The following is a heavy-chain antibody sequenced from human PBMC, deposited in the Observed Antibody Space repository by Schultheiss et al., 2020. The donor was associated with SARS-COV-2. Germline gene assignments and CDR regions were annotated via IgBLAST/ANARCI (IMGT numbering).Heavy chain of an antibody. CDR2: VFYRGST. CDR1: GGSFSGYY. D-gene: IGHD3-3*01. CDR3: ARLLGVVIIRPSWFDP. J-gene: IGHJ5*02. Sequence: SETLSLTCAVYGGSFSGYYWNWIRQSPGKGLEWIGYVFYRGSTYYNPSLKSRVTISVDTSKNQFSLKVSSVTTADTAVYYCARLLGVVIIRPSWFDPWGQGTLVTVSS. V-gene: IGHV4-59*01.